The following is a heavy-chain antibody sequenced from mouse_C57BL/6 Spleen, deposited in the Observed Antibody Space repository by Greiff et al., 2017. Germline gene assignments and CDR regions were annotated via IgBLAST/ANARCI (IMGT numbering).Heavy chain of an antibody. V-gene: IGHV1-7*01. CDR2: INPSSGYT. D-gene: IGHD1-1*01. J-gene: IGHJ4*01. CDR1: GYTFTSYW. CDR3: ARGGTTVVATPYYAMDY. Sequence: VQLQQSGAELAKPGASVKLSCKASGYTFTSYWMHWVKQRPGQGLEWIGYINPSSGYTKYNQKFKDKATLTADKSSSTAYMQLSSLTYEDSAVYYCARGGTTVVATPYYAMDYWGQGTSVTVSS.